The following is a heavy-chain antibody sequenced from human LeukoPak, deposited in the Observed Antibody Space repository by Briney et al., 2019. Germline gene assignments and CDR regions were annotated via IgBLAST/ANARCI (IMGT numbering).Heavy chain of an antibody. CDR2: ISASAGSA. V-gene: IGHV3-23*01. CDR3: AKDQRSGEYDYGWGPFHI. J-gene: IGHJ3*02. CDR1: GFTFSNYA. Sequence: GGSLRLSCEVSGFTFSNYAMNWVRQAPGKGLGWVSSISASAGSAVYGDSVKGRFTISRVNAENTLYLQMNSLRADDTAIYYCAKDQRSGEYDYGWGPFHIWGQGTMVTVSS. D-gene: IGHD3-10*01.